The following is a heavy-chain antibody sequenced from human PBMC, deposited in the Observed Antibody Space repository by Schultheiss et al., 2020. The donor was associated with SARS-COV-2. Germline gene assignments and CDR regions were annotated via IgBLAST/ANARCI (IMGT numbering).Heavy chain of an antibody. J-gene: IGHJ4*02. V-gene: IGHV3-30*19. CDR1: GFKFSDYG. CDR3: ARGGRYFDWLLLAS. Sequence: GGSLRLSCTASGFKFSDYGTHWVRQAPGKGLEWVAVISYDGTKKYYADSVKGRFTISRDNSKSTLYLQMNSLRAEDTALYYCARGGRYFDWLLLASWGQGTQVTVSS. D-gene: IGHD3-9*01. CDR2: ISYDGTKK.